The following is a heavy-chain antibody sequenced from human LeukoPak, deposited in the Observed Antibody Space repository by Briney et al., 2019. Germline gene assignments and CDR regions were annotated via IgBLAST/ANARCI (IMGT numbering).Heavy chain of an antibody. J-gene: IGHJ4*02. CDR1: GFTFSSYW. CDR3: ARDESTYYYDSSGYYYPY. Sequence: GGSLRLSCAASGFTFSSYWMSWVRQAPGKGLEWVANIKQDGSEKYYVDSVKGRFTFSRDNAKNSLYLQMNSLRAEDTAVYYCARDESTYYYDSSGYYYPYWGQGTLVTVSS. V-gene: IGHV3-7*01. D-gene: IGHD3-22*01. CDR2: IKQDGSEK.